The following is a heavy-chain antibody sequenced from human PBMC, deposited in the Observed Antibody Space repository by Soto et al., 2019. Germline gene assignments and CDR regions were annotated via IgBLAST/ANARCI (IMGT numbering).Heavy chain of an antibody. V-gene: IGHV1-46*01. CDR3: ARDLAAGDH. CDR2: INPTSGST. CDR1: GYTFTNYY. D-gene: IGHD6-13*01. Sequence: QVQLVQSGAEVKKPGASVKVSCKASGYTFTNYYIHWVRQAPGQGLEWMGIINPTSGSTNYAQKFKSRVTLTYDTSTTTVYMELSGLRSEDTAVLYCARDLAAGDHWGQGTLVTVSS. J-gene: IGHJ4*02.